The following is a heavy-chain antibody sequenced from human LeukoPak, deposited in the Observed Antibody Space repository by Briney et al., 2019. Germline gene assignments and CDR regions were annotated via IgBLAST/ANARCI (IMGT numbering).Heavy chain of an antibody. Sequence: GGSLRLSWAVSGLTSDYYWMTWVRQAPGKGLQWVAMINDDGSKKYYPDSVRGRFSLSRDNARNSLFLQMNSLRDEDTAVYYCTRDPGWGALDIWGQGTMVTVSS. V-gene: IGHV3-7*01. CDR3: TRDPGWGALDI. CDR2: INDDGSKK. CDR1: GLTSDYYW. J-gene: IGHJ3*02. D-gene: IGHD3-16*01.